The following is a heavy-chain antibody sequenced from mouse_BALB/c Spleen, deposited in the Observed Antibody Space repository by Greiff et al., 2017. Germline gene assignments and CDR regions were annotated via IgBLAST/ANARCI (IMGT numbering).Heavy chain of an antibody. D-gene: IGHD2-3*01. CDR2: ISSGGGST. CDR3: ARSYDGYNGEYFDY. Sequence: EVQLVESGGGLVKPGGSLKLSCAASGFAFSSYDMSWVRQTPEKRLEWVAYISSGGGSTYYPDTVKGRSTISRDNAKNTLYLQMSSLKSEDTAMYYCARSYDGYNGEYFDYWGQGTTLTVSS. J-gene: IGHJ2*01. V-gene: IGHV5-12-1*01. CDR1: GFAFSSYD.